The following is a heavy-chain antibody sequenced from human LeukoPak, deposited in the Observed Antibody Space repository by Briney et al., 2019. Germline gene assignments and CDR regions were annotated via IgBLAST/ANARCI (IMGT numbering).Heavy chain of an antibody. CDR2: ISGDNGDT. CDR1: GYTFTTYG. V-gene: IGHV1-18*01. D-gene: IGHD1-26*01. J-gene: IGHJ4*02. CDR3: ARDRYGVRSGSCDY. Sequence: ASVKVSCKASGYTFTTYGISWVRQAPGQGLEWLGWISGDNGDTNYAQNLQGRVTMTTDTSTSTAYMELRSLTYDDTAVHYCARDRYGVRSGSCDYWGQGTLVTVSS.